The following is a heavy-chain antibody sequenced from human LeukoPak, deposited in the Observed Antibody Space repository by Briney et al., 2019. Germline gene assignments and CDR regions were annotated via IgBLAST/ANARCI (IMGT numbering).Heavy chain of an antibody. CDR1: GFNFADYS. CDR2: ITTNSYGGTR. CDR3: TTDLLLAYYYGSGSYSDFDY. D-gene: IGHD3-10*01. J-gene: IGHJ4*02. V-gene: IGHV3-49*04. Sequence: GRSLRLSCAGSGFNFADYSVSWVRQAPGKGLEWVGFITTNSYGGTRKYAASVEGRFTISRDDFKSVAYLQMNSLKTEDTAVYYCTTDLLLAYYYGSGSYSDFDYWGQGTLVTVSS.